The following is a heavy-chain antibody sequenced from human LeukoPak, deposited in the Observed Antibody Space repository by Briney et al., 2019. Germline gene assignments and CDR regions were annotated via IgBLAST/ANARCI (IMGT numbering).Heavy chain of an antibody. J-gene: IGHJ4*02. Sequence: GRSLRLSCAASGFTFSSYGMHWVRQAPGKGLEWVAVISYDGSNKYYADSVKGRFTISRDNSKNTLYLQMNSLRAEDTAVYYCAKASHDSSANDYWGQGTLVTVSS. CDR2: ISYDGSNK. D-gene: IGHD3-22*01. CDR1: GFTFSSYG. V-gene: IGHV3-30*18. CDR3: AKASHDSSANDY.